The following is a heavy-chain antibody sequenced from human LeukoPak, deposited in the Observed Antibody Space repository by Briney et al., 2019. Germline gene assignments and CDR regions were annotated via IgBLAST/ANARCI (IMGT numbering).Heavy chain of an antibody. CDR1: GGSISRYC. J-gene: IGHJ4*02. CDR3: ASYDGYNSYHFDY. V-gene: IGHV4-59*01. Sequence: PSETLSLTCTVSGGSISRYCWNWIRQPPGKGLEWIGYIFYSGSTNHNPSLKSRVTMSVDTSKNQLSLKLSPVTAADTAVYYCASYDGYNSYHFDYWGQGTLVTVSS. D-gene: IGHD5-24*01. CDR2: IFYSGST.